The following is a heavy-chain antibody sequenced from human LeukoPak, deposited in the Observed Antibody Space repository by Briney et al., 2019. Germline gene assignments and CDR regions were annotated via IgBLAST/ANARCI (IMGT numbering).Heavy chain of an antibody. CDR2: ISGSGGST. CDR3: ARGAKWAYYFDY. V-gene: IGHV3-23*01. J-gene: IGHJ4*02. Sequence: GGSLRLSCIASGFILGDSAMSWVRQAPGKGLEWVSAISGSGGSTYYADSVKGRFTISRDNAKDTLYLHMNSLTAEDTAVYYCARGAKWAYYFDYWGQGTLVTVSS. D-gene: IGHD1-26*01. CDR1: GFILGDSA.